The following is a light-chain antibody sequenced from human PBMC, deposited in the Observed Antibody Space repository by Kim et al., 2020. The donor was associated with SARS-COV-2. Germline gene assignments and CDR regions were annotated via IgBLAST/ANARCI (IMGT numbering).Light chain of an antibody. CDR1: QSLLYRDGRTY. CDR3: MQSIHLLS. CDR2: DIS. V-gene: IGKV2-29*03. J-gene: IGKJ4*01. Sequence: QPASISCKSRQSLLYRDGRTYFYWCLQKPGQPPQVLIYDISSRISGVPDRFSGSGSGTDFTLNISRVEAEDVGIYYCMQSIHLLSFGGGTKVDIK.